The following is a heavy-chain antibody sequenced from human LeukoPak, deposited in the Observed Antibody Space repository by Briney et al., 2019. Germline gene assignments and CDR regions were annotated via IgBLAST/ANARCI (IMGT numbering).Heavy chain of an antibody. V-gene: IGHV4-39*07. J-gene: IGHJ4*02. CDR1: GGSISSSSYY. CDR3: ARGKYDTIAWVIRNPFDY. D-gene: IGHD3-22*01. Sequence: SETLSLTCTVSGGSISSSSYYWGWIRQPPGKGLEWIGSIYYRGSTYYNPSLRSRVTISVDTSKNQFSLILSSETAADTAVYYCARGKYDTIAWVIRNPFDYWGQGTLVTVSS. CDR2: IYYRGST.